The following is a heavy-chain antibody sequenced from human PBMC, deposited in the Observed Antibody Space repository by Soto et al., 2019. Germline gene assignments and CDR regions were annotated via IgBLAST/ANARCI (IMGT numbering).Heavy chain of an antibody. CDR3: AKDPSRVESQLYYYDSSGYLR. Sequence: GGSLRLSCAASGSTFSSYGMHWVRQAPGKGLEWVAVISYDGSNKYYADSVKGRFTISRDNSKNTLYLQMNSLRAEDTAVYYCAKDPSRVESQLYYYDSSGYLRWGQGTLVTVSS. D-gene: IGHD3-22*01. J-gene: IGHJ4*02. CDR1: GSTFSSYG. CDR2: ISYDGSNK. V-gene: IGHV3-30*18.